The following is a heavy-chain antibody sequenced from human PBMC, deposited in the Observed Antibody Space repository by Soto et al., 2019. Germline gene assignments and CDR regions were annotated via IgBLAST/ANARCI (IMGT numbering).Heavy chain of an antibody. J-gene: IGHJ6*02. D-gene: IGHD2-2*01. V-gene: IGHV4-38-2*01. Sequence: PSETLSLTCAVSGYSISSGYYWGWIRQPPGKELEWIGSIYHSGSTYYNPSLKSRVTISVDTSKNQFSLKLSSVTAADTAVYYCARVHIVVVPAAELYGMDVWGQGTTVTVSS. CDR3: ARVHIVVVPAAELYGMDV. CDR1: GYSISSGYY. CDR2: IYHSGST.